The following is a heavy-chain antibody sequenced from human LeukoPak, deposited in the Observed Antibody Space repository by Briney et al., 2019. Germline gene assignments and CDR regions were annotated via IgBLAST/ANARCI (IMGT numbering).Heavy chain of an antibody. CDR3: ARGLEFDY. CDR1: GFTFGSYA. V-gene: IGHV3-30-3*01. J-gene: IGHJ4*02. CDR2: ISYDGSNK. Sequence: GSPLRPPCAASGFTFGSYAMHWVRQAPGKGLGWVAVISYDGSNKYYADSVKGRFTISRDNSKNTLYLQMNSLRAEDTAVYYCARGLEFDYWGQGSLVTVSS.